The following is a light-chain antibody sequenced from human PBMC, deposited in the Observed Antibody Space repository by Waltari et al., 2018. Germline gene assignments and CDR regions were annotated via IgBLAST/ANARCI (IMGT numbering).Light chain of an antibody. Sequence: QSVLTQPPSVSGAPGQRVTISCTGSSSNIGAGYDVHWYQQLPGTAPKLLIYANNKRPSGVPYRFSGSKSGTSASLAITGLQAEDEADYYCQSYDSSLSGVVFGGGTKLTVL. CDR3: QSYDSSLSGVV. CDR1: SSNIGAGYD. V-gene: IGLV1-40*01. J-gene: IGLJ2*01. CDR2: ANN.